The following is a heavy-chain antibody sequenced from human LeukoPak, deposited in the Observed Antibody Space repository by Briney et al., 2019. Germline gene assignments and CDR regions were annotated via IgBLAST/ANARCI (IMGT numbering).Heavy chain of an antibody. J-gene: IGHJ4*02. D-gene: IGHD1-14*01. CDR3: ARLVYNAGRPTFDY. Sequence: GGSLRLSCAASGFTFDDYAMHWVRQAPGKGLEWVSGISWNSGSIGYADSVKGRFTISRDNAKNSLYLQMNSLRSDDTAVYYCARLVYNAGRPTFDYWGQGTLVTVSS. V-gene: IGHV3-9*01. CDR1: GFTFDDYA. CDR2: ISWNSGSI.